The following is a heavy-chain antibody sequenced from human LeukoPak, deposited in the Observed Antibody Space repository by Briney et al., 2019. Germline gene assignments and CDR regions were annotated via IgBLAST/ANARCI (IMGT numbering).Heavy chain of an antibody. CDR2: IYSGGST. CDR1: GFTVSSNY. Sequence: QSGGSLRLSCAASGFTVSSNYMSWVRQAPGKGLEWVSVIYSGGSTYYADSVKGRFTISRDNSKNTLYLQMNSLRAEDTAVYYCAKVASILLWFGETDYWGQGTLVTVSS. D-gene: IGHD3-10*01. J-gene: IGHJ4*02. V-gene: IGHV3-66*01. CDR3: AKVASILLWFGETDY.